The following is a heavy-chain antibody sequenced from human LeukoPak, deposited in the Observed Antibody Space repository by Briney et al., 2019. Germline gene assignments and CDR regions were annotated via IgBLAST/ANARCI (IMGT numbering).Heavy chain of an antibody. CDR1: GGSFSGYY. D-gene: IGHD2-15*01. CDR2: INHRGST. V-gene: IGHV4-34*01. CDR3: ARLTRLGTRGYCSGGSCYYYYYYMDV. Sequence: PSETLSLICAVYGGSFSGYYWSWIRQPPGKGLEWIGEINHRGSTNYNPSLKSRVTISVDTSKNQFSLKLSSVTAADTAVYYCARLTRLGTRGYCSGGSCYYYYYYMDVWGKGTTVTISS. J-gene: IGHJ6*03.